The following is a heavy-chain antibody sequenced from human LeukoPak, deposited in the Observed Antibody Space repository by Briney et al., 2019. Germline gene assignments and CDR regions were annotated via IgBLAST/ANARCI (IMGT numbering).Heavy chain of an antibody. CDR3: ARDGDGYNFDF. J-gene: IGHJ4*02. CDR1: GFIFSDYY. CDR2: ISRSSSFT. Sequence: MTGGSLRLSCAASGFIFSDYYMSWICQAPGKGLEFVSNISRSSSFTNYADSVKGRFPISRDNARNTLYLQMNSLRAEDTAVYYCARDGDGYNFDFWGQGALVTVSS. V-gene: IGHV3-11*06. D-gene: IGHD5-24*01.